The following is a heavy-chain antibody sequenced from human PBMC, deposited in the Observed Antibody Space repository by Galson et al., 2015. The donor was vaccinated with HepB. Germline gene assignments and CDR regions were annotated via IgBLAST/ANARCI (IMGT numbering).Heavy chain of an antibody. CDR1: GFTFGDYA. J-gene: IGHJ4*02. CDR2: IRSKAYGGTT. Sequence: SLRLSCAASGFTFGDYAMSWFRQAPGKGLEWVGFIRSKAYGGTTEYAASVKGRFTISKDDSKSIAYLQMNSLKTEDTAVYYCTRVWGIAALRLFDYWGQGTLVTVSS. CDR3: TRVWGIAALRLFDY. D-gene: IGHD6-13*01. V-gene: IGHV3-49*03.